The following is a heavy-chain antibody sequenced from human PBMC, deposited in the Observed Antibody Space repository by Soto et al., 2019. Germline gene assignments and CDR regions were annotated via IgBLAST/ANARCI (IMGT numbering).Heavy chain of an antibody. V-gene: IGHV3-33*01. J-gene: IGHJ6*02. CDR1: RLTFSAHD. CDR2: IWSDGSRG. CDR3: AGEPKGGAYDMDV. Sequence: QVQLVESGGGVVQPGTSLRLSCAASRLTFSAHDMRWVCQAPGKGLEWVALIWSDGSRGFYADSVKGRFTISRDNFKNTLYLQMNSLGAEDTAVYYCAGEPKGGAYDMDVWGQGTTVTVSS. D-gene: IGHD3-16*01.